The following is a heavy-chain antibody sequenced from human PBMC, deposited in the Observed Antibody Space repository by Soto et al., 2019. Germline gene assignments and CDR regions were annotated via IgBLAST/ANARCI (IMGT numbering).Heavy chain of an antibody. CDR1: GFSLSTSGVG. CDR3: AHSFYSSGWLENGYYFDY. Sequence: QITLKESGPTLVKPTQTLTLTCTFSGFSLSTSGVGVGWIRQPPGKALVWLALIYWDDDKRYSPSLKSRLTITKDTSKNQLVLIMTNMDPVDTATYYCAHSFYSSGWLENGYYFDYWGQGTLVTVSS. CDR2: IYWDDDK. V-gene: IGHV2-5*02. D-gene: IGHD6-19*01. J-gene: IGHJ4*02.